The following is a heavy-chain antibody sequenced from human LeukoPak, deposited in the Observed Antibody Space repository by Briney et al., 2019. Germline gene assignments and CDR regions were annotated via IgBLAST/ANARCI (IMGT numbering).Heavy chain of an antibody. CDR2: ISWNSGSM. CDR3: AKDRSSSWYIGWFDP. D-gene: IGHD6-13*01. Sequence: PGGSLRLSCAASGFTFDDYAMHWVRQAPGKGLEWVSGISWNSGSMGYADSVKGRFTISRDNAKNSLYLQMSSLRAEDTALYYCAKDRSSSWYIGWFDPWGQGTLVTVSS. CDR1: GFTFDDYA. J-gene: IGHJ5*02. V-gene: IGHV3-9*01.